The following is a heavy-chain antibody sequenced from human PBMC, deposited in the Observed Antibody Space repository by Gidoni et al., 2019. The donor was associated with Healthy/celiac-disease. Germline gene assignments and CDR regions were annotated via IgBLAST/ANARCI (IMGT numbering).Heavy chain of an antibody. J-gene: IGHJ2*01. D-gene: IGHD3-9*01. CDR2: INHSGST. Sequence: QVQLQQWGAGLLKPSETLSLTCAVYGGSFSGYYWSWIRQPPGKGLEWIGEINHSGSTNYNPSLKSRVTISVDTSKNQFSLKLSSVTAADTAVYYCARGDTYYDILTGTYWYFDLWGRGTLVTVSS. CDR3: ARGDTYYDILTGTYWYFDL. CDR1: GGSFSGYY. V-gene: IGHV4-34*01.